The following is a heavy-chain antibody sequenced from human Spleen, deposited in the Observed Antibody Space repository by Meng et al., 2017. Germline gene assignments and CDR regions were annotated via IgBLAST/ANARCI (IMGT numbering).Heavy chain of an antibody. Sequence: QVQLQQWGAGLLTPSEPLSPTCVVSGGSFSDYYWSWIRQPPGKGLEWIGEINHSGSTNYNPSLESRATISVDTSQNNLSLKLSSVTAADSAVYYCARGPTTMAHDFDYWGQGTLVTVSS. CDR2: INHSGST. D-gene: IGHD4-11*01. CDR1: GGSFSDYY. J-gene: IGHJ4*02. CDR3: ARGPTTMAHDFDY. V-gene: IGHV4-34*01.